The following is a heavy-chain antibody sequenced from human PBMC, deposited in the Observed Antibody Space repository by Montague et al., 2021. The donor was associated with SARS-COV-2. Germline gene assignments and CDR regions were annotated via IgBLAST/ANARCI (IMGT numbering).Heavy chain of an antibody. CDR2: IYYSGST. J-gene: IGHJ6*04. CDR1: GGSISSGGYY. Sequence: TLSLTCTVSGGSISSGGYYWSRIRQHPGKGLEWIGYIYYSGSTYYNPSLKSRVTISVDTSKNQFSLKLSSVTAADTAVYYCARGGTSKTIFGVVTHVLEVDVWGKGTTVTVSS. CDR3: ARGGTSKTIFGVVTHVLEVDV. D-gene: IGHD3-3*01. V-gene: IGHV4-31*03.